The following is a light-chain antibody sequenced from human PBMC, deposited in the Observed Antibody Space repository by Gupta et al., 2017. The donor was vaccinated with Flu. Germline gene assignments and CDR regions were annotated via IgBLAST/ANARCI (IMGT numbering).Light chain of an antibody. CDR2: EVS. Sequence: QSALTQPASVSGSPGQSITISCTGTNSDVGAYDYVSWYQKHPDKAPKLMIYEVSNRPSGFSNRFSGSKSGNTASLTISGLQAEDEADYYCSSYSGRGTPVVFGGGTKLTVL. CDR3: SSYSGRGTPVV. V-gene: IGLV2-14*01. J-gene: IGLJ2*01. CDR1: NSDVGAYDY.